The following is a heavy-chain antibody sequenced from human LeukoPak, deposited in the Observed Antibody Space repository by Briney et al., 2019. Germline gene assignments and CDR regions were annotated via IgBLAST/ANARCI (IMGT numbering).Heavy chain of an antibody. CDR2: IYYSGST. Sequence: SETLSLTCTVSGGSISSYYWSWIRQPPGKGLEWIGYIYYSGSTYYNPSLKSRVTISVDTSKNQFSLKLSSVTAADTAVYYCARARNWFDPWGQGTLVTVSS. CDR1: GGSISSYY. CDR3: ARARNWFDP. V-gene: IGHV4-59*08. J-gene: IGHJ5*02.